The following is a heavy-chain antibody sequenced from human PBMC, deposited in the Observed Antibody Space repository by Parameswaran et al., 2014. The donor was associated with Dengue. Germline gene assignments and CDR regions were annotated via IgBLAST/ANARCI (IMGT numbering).Heavy chain of an antibody. Sequence: VRQAPGQGLEWMGGIIPIFGTANYAQKFQGRVTITADESTSTAYMELSSLRSEDTAVYYCARTRIAVAASFDYWGQGTLVTVSS. V-gene: IGHV1-69*01. CDR3: ARTRIAVAASFDY. D-gene: IGHD6-19*01. J-gene: IGHJ4*02. CDR2: IIPIFGTA.